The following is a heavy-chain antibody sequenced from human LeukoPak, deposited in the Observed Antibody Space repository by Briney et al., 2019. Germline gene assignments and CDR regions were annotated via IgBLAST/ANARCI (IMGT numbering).Heavy chain of an antibody. D-gene: IGHD1-1*01. CDR3: TDPPTSL. J-gene: IGHJ4*02. CDR1: GFNFTNAW. CDR2: IKSKADGGTT. Sequence: GGSLRLSCAASGFNFTNAWVSWVRRAPGKGLEWFGRIKSKADGGTTLHATSVEDRFAISRDDSINTLYLQMNSLKIEDTAVYYCTDPPTSLWGQGILVTVSS. V-gene: IGHV3-15*01.